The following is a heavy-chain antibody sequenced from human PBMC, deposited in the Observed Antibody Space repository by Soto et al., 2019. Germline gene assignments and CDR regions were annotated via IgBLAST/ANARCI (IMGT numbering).Heavy chain of an antibody. CDR3: ARESEDLTSNFDY. CDR1: GFTFTRYS. Sequence: EVQLVESGGGLVKPGGSLRLSCAASGFTFTRYSMNWVRQAPGKGLEWVSSISSTSNYIYYGDSMKGRFTISRDNSKNALYLEMNSLRAEDTAVYYCARESEDLTSNFDYWGQGTLVTVSS. CDR2: ISSTSNYI. J-gene: IGHJ4*02. V-gene: IGHV3-21*06.